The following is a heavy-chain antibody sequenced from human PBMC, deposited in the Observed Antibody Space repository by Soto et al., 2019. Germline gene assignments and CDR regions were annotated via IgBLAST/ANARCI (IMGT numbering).Heavy chain of an antibody. CDR3: AKGAVPYEPHDAFDI. J-gene: IGHJ3*02. CDR1: GFTFSSYG. CDR2: ISYDGSNK. V-gene: IGHV3-30*18. D-gene: IGHD3-3*01. Sequence: QVQLVESGGGVVQPGRSLRLSCAASGFTFSSYGMHWVRQAPGKGLEWVAVISYDGSNKYYADSVKGRFTISRDNSKNTLYLQLNSLRAEDTAVYYCAKGAVPYEPHDAFDIWGQGTMVTVSS.